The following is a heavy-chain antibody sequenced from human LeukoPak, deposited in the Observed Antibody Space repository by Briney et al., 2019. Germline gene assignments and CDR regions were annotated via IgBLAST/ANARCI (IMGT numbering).Heavy chain of an antibody. CDR2: MYYSGST. Sequence: SETLSLTCTVSGGSITNYYWSWIRQPPGKGLEWIGYMYYSGSTNYNPSLKSRVTMSVDTSKNQFSLKLSSVTAADTAVYYCASGYSAYGKIDYWGQGTLVTVSS. CDR1: GGSITNYY. D-gene: IGHD5-12*01. J-gene: IGHJ4*02. V-gene: IGHV4-59*01. CDR3: ASGYSAYGKIDY.